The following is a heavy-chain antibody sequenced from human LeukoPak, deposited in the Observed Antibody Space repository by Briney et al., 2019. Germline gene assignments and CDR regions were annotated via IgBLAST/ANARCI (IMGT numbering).Heavy chain of an antibody. D-gene: IGHD1-26*01. CDR3: AAGLYSGSYPGVY. J-gene: IGHJ4*02. CDR1: GFTFTSSA. V-gene: IGHV1-58*02. Sequence: SVKVSCKASGFTFTSSAMQWVRQARGQRLEWIGWIVVGSGNTNYAQKFQERVTITRDMSTSTAYMELSSLRSEDTAVYYCAAGLYSGSYPGVYWGQGTLVTVSS. CDR2: IVVGSGNT.